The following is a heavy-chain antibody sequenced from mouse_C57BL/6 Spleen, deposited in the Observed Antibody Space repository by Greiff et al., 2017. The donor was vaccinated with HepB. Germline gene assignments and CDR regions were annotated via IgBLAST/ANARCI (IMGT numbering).Heavy chain of an antibody. CDR2: IDPANGNT. CDR3: ATSYCYTLPFAY. J-gene: IGHJ2*01. Sequence: VQLQQSVAELVRPGASVKLSCTASGFNIKNTYMHWVKQRPEQGLEWIGRIDPANGNTKYAPKFQGKATITADTSSNTAYLQLSSLTSEATAFYYSATSYCYTLPFAYSAQGTPLSVSP. V-gene: IGHV14-3*01. CDR1: GFNIKNTY. D-gene: IGHD2-10*01.